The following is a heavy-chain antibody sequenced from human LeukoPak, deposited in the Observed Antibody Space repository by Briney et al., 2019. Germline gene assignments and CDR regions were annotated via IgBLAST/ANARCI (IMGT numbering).Heavy chain of an antibody. CDR2: IIPMLGTP. D-gene: IGHD2-2*01. V-gene: IGHV1-69*06. Sequence: GASVKVSCKASGGTFSSYDISWVRQAPGQGLEWMGGIIPMLGTPNYAQKFQGRVTITADKSTSTAYMDLSSLRSEDTAVYYCASGTTDIVVVPAILRNYYFDYWGQGTLVTVSS. CDR1: GGTFSSYD. J-gene: IGHJ4*02. CDR3: ASGTTDIVVVPAILRNYYFDY.